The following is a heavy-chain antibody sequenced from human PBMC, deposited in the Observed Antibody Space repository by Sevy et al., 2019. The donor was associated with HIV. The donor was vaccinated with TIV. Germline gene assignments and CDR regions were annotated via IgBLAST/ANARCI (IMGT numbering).Heavy chain of an antibody. J-gene: IGHJ6*02. CDR2: INPDTGVT. Sequence: ASVKVSCKASEYTFTGYYIHWVRQAPGHWLEWMGCINPDTGVTRYIQKLQGRVSMTRDTSISTAYMELRSLSPDDTAEYFCARRFCGGAKCYEDYYFAMDVWGQGTTVTVSS. CDR3: ARRFCGGAKCYEDYYFAMDV. D-gene: IGHD3-3*01. V-gene: IGHV1-2*02. CDR1: EYTFTGYY.